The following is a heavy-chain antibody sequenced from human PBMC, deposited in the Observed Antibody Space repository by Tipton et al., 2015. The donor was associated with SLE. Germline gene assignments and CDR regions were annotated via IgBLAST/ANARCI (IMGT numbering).Heavy chain of an antibody. CDR2: IIPIFGTA. CDR1: GGTFNSYA. Sequence: QSGPEVKKPGSSVKVSCKASGGTFNSYAISWVRQAPGQGLEWMGGIIPIFGTANYAQKFQGRVTITADESTSTAYMELSSLRSEDTAVYYCAREGCSSTSCYTGWFDPWGQGTLVTVSS. CDR3: AREGCSSTSCYTGWFDP. D-gene: IGHD2-2*02. V-gene: IGHV1-69*01. J-gene: IGHJ5*02.